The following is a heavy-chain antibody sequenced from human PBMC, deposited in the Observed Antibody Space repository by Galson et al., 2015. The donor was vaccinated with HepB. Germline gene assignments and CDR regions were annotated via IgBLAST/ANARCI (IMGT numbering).Heavy chain of an antibody. J-gene: IGHJ3*02. CDR2: IIPILGIA. CDR3: ARYCSGGSCYYGAFDI. CDR1: GGTFSSYT. Sequence: CKASGGTFSSYTISWVRQAPGQGLEWMGRIIPILGIANYAQKFQGRVTITADKSTSTAYMELSSLRSEDTAVYYCARYCSGGSCYYGAFDIWGQGTMVTVSS. V-gene: IGHV1-69*02. D-gene: IGHD2-15*01.